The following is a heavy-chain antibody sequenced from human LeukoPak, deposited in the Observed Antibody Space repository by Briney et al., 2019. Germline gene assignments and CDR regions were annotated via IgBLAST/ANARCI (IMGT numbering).Heavy chain of an antibody. CDR3: ARDQPYYDFSEYYFDY. V-gene: IGHV3-7*01. J-gene: IGHJ4*02. D-gene: IGHD3-3*01. CDR1: GFPFSNYW. CDR2: IKQDGGEN. Sequence: PGGSLRLSCAASGFPFSNYWMAWVRQVPGKGLEWVASIKQDGGENFYVDSVKGRFTISRDNAKNSLYLQMNSLRAEDTAVYYCARDQPYYDFSEYYFDYWGQGTLVTVSS.